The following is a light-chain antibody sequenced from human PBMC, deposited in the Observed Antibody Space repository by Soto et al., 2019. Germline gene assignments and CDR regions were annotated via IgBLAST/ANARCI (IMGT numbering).Light chain of an antibody. CDR3: RQYYSGPIT. Sequence: DIVMTQSPDSLAVSLGERATINCKSSQSLLSRANNKNYLAWYQQKSGQPPKLLIYGASTRQSGVPDRISGSGSGTHFTLTISSLQAEDVAIYSCRQYYSGPITFGGGTKVEIK. J-gene: IGKJ4*01. CDR1: QSLLSRANNKNY. V-gene: IGKV4-1*01. CDR2: GAS.